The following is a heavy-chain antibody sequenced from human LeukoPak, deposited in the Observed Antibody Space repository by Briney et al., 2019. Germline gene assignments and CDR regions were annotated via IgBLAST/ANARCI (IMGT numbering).Heavy chain of an antibody. D-gene: IGHD3-9*01. CDR2: IYTSGST. J-gene: IGHJ4*02. V-gene: IGHV4-4*07. Sequence: SETLSLTCTVSGGSISSYYWSWIRQPAGKGLEWIGRIYTSGSTNYNPSLKSRVTMSVDTSKNQFSLKLSSVTAADTAVYYCARAGYDILTGYSDSWGQGTLVTVSS. CDR3: ARAGYDILTGYSDS. CDR1: GGSISSYY.